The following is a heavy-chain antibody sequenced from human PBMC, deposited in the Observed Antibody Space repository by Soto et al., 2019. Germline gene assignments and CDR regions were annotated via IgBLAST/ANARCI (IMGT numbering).Heavy chain of an antibody. CDR1: GFTFSSYG. D-gene: IGHD4-17*01. CDR2: ISYDGSNK. J-gene: IGHJ4*02. Sequence: QVQLVESGGGVVQPGRSLRLSCAASGFTFSSYGMHWVRQAPGKGLEWVAVISYDGSNKYYADSVKGRFTISRDNSKNTLYLQMNSLRAEDTAVYYCAKDIFEFDYGDYYFDYWGQGTLVTVSS. CDR3: AKDIFEFDYGDYYFDY. V-gene: IGHV3-30*18.